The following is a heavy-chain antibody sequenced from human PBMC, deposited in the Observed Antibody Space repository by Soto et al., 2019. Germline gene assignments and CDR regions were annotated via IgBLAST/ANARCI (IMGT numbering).Heavy chain of an antibody. CDR1: GFSLSTGGVG. J-gene: IGHJ6*02. D-gene: IGHD2-21*02. V-gene: IGHV2-5*02. Sequence: QITLKESGPTLVKPTQTLTLTCTFSGFSLSTGGVGVGWIRQPPGEALEWLALVYWDDDKRYRPSLESRLTITKDTSKNRVFLSMTTIDPVDTATYYCAHSRCGGDCLQSYSSHYYYGMDVWGQGTTVTVSS. CDR2: VYWDDDK. CDR3: AHSRCGGDCLQSYSSHYYYGMDV.